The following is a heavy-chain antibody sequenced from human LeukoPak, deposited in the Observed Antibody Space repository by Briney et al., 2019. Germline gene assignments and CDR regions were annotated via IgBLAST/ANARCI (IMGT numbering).Heavy chain of an antibody. Sequence: GGSLRLSCAASGFTFSSYTMSWVRQAPGKGLEWVSGISGSGGSTYYADSVKGRFTISRDNSKNTLYLQMNSLRADDTAVYYCARLYLPATRFDYWGQGTLVTVSS. J-gene: IGHJ4*02. V-gene: IGHV3-23*01. CDR2: ISGSGGST. D-gene: IGHD5-24*01. CDR1: GFTFSSYT. CDR3: ARLYLPATRFDY.